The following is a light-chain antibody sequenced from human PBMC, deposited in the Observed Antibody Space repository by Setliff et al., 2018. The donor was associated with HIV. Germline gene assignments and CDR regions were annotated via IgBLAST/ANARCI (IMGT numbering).Light chain of an antibody. Sequence: QSVLAQPPSASGSPGQSVTISCTGTSGDVGGYDYVSWYQQHPGKAPKLMIYEVNKRPSGVPDRFSGSKSGDTASLTVSGLQAEDEADYFCTSYAGSNTYVFGTGTKV. CDR1: SGDVGGYDY. V-gene: IGLV2-8*01. CDR3: TSYAGSNTYV. J-gene: IGLJ1*01. CDR2: EVN.